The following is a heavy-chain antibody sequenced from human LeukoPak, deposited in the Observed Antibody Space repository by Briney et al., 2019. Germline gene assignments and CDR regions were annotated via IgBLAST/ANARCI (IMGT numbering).Heavy chain of an antibody. J-gene: IGHJ4*02. Sequence: GASVKVSCKTSGYTFTGYYMHWVRQAPGQGLEWMGWINPNSGGTNYAQKFQGRVTMTRDTSISTAYMELSRLRSDDTAVYYCARSVHIVVVTAIGYWGQGTLVTVSS. D-gene: IGHD2-21*02. CDR1: GYTFTGYY. CDR3: ARSVHIVVVTAIGY. V-gene: IGHV1-2*02. CDR2: INPNSGGT.